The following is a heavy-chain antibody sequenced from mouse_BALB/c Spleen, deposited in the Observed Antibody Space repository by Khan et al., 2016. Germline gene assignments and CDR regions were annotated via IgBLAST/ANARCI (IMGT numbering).Heavy chain of an antibody. CDR3: ARYDGSSYVRAMDY. V-gene: IGHV3-8*02. CDR1: GDSITSGY. J-gene: IGHJ4*01. CDR2: ISYSGST. Sequence: EVQLQESGPSLVKPSQILSLTCSVTGDSITSGYWNWIRKFPGNKLEYMGYISYSGSTYYNPSLKSRISITRDTSKNQYYLQLNSVTTEDTATYYCARYDGSSYVRAMDYWGQGTSVTVSS. D-gene: IGHD1-1*01.